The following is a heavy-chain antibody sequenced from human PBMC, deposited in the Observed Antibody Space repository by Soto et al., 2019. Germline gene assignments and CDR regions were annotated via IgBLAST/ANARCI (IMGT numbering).Heavy chain of an antibody. CDR3: ARNYGHSVPEY. V-gene: IGHV4-30-2*01. CDR1: CCSISSGGYS. J-gene: IGHJ4*02. CDR2: IYHSGGT. Sequence: QLQLQESGSGLVKPSQTLSLTCAVSCCSISSGGYSWSWIRQPPGKRLEWIGYIYHSGGTYYNPSLKSRVTISVDRSTNQFSLKLSSVTAAHTAVYYCARNYGHSVPEYWGQGTLVSVSS. D-gene: IGHD4-17*01.